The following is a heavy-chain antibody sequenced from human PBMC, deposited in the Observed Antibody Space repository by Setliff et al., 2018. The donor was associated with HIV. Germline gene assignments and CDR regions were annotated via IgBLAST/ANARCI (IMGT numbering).Heavy chain of an antibody. Sequence: PSETLSLTCAVYGGSFSGYYWSWIRQTPGEGLEWIGEINFGGSTKYNPSLKSRVTISEDTSKNQFSLSLKSVTAADTALYYCARAGNFGDWDGFDVWGQGQWSPSPQ. J-gene: IGHJ3*01. CDR2: INFGGST. CDR1: GGSFSGYY. D-gene: IGHD3-10*01. V-gene: IGHV4-34*01. CDR3: ARAGNFGDWDGFDV.